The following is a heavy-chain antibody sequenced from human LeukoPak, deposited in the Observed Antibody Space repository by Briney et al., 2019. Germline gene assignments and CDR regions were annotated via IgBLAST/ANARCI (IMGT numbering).Heavy chain of an antibody. CDR3: ARDRGYCSGGSCYRWFDP. CDR1: GGSISSDC. V-gene: IGHV4-59*01. CDR2: IYYSGST. J-gene: IGHJ5*02. Sequence: SETLSLTCTVSGGSISSDCWSWVRQPPGKGLEWIGYIYYSGSTNYNPSLKSRVTISVDTSKNQFSLKLSSVTAADTAVYYCARDRGYCSGGSCYRWFDPWGQGTLVTVSS. D-gene: IGHD2-15*01.